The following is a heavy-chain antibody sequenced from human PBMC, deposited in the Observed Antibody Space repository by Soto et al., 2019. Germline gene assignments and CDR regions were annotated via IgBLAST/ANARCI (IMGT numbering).Heavy chain of an antibody. CDR3: ARVAVEMATLAGMDV. V-gene: IGHV4-4*07. D-gene: IGHD5-12*01. Sequence: QVQLQESGPGLVRPSETLSLTCTVSGGSISSYYWSWIRQPAGKGLEWIGRIYTSGSTNYNPSLKSRVTMSVDTSKNQFSLKLSSVTAADTAVYYCARVAVEMATLAGMDVWGQGTTVTVSS. J-gene: IGHJ6*02. CDR2: IYTSGST. CDR1: GGSISSYY.